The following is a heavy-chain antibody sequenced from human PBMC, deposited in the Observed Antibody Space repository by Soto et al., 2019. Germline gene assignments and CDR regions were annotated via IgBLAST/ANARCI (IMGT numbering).Heavy chain of an antibody. V-gene: IGHV3-23*01. J-gene: IGHJ4*02. CDR1: GFTFSTYT. D-gene: IGHD1-20*01. Sequence: EVQLLESGGDLVQPGGSLRLSCAASGFTFSTYTMSWVRQAPGRGLEWVSGISSSGGSTYYADSVKGRFTISRDNSENXXXXXXXXLRAEDTAVYYCAKVLGQGILRAFDYWGQGTLVTVSS. CDR2: ISSSGGST. CDR3: AKVLGQGILRAFDY.